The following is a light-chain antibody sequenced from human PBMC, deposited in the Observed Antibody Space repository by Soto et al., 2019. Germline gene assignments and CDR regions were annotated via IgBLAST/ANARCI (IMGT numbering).Light chain of an antibody. CDR3: QHYHGWTIT. CDR1: QSVSSSY. CDR2: DAS. Sequence: EIVFTQSPGTLSLSPGEGATLSCRASQSVSSSYLAWYQQKPGQAPRLLIYDASNRATGIPARFSGTGSGTEFTLNISSLQYEDFAVYYCQHYHGWTITVGKGKRREIK. J-gene: IGKJ5*01. V-gene: IGKV3-20*01.